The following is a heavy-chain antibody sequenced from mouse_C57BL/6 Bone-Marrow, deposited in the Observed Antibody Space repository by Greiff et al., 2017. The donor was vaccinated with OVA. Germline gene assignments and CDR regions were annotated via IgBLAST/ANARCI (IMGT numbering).Heavy chain of an antibody. CDR3: ARRGVVAMDYFDY. D-gene: IGHD1-1*01. CDR1: GYSITSGYY. J-gene: IGHJ2*01. Sequence: EVKLLESGPGLVKPSQSLSLTCSVTGYSITSGYYWNWIRQFPGNKLEWMGYISYDGSNNYNPSLKNRISITRDTSKNQFFLKLNSVTTEDTATYYCARRGVVAMDYFDYWGQGTTLTVSS. CDR2: ISYDGSN. V-gene: IGHV3-6*01.